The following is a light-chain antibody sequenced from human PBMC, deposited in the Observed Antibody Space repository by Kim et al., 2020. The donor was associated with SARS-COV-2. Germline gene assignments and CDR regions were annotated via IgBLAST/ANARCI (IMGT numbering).Light chain of an antibody. CDR1: ELGDEG. CDR2: QDN. CDR3: QAWDSSTHNYV. Sequence: PEQTASCTCSGYELGDEGVSWDQQKPGQSPLVVIYQDNQRPSGIPERFSGSNAGNTATLTISGTQAMDEADYYCQAWDSSTHNYVFGAGTKVTVL. V-gene: IGLV3-1*01. J-gene: IGLJ1*01.